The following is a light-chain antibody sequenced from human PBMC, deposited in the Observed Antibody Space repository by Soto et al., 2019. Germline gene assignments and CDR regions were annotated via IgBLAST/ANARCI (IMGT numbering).Light chain of an antibody. CDR3: QQYGNSSYT. V-gene: IGKV3-20*01. Sequence: EIVLTQSPGTLSLFPGERATLSCRASQSVSSSYLAWYQQKPGQAPRLLIYGASSRATGIPDRFSGSGSGTDFTLTISRLEPEDFAVYYCQQYGNSSYTFGQGTKLEIK. CDR2: GAS. J-gene: IGKJ2*01. CDR1: QSVSSSY.